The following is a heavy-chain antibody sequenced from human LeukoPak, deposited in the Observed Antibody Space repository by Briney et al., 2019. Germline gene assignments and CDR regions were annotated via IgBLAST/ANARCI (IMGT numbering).Heavy chain of an antibody. CDR1: GYTFTSYY. V-gene: IGHV1-46*01. D-gene: IGHD1-26*01. Sequence: ASVKVSCKASGYTFTSYYMHWVRQAPGQELEWMGIINPSGGSTSYTQKFQGRVTMTRDTSTSTVYMELSSLRSEDTAVYYCARDVGSYFTYFDYWGQGTLVTVSS. CDR3: ARDVGSYFTYFDY. J-gene: IGHJ4*02. CDR2: INPSGGST.